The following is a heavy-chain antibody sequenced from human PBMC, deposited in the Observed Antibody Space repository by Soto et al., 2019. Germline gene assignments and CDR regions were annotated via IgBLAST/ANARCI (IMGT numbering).Heavy chain of an antibody. D-gene: IGHD3-16*01. CDR3: ALGEEVYYYGMDV. J-gene: IGHJ6*02. V-gene: IGHV4-34*01. CDR2: INHSGST. CDR1: GGSFSGYY. Sequence: SETLSLTCAVYGGSFSGYYWSWIRQPPGKGLEWIGEINHSGSTNYNPSLKSRVTISVDTSKNQFSLKLSSVTAVDTAVYYCALGEEVYYYGMDVWGQGTTVTVSS.